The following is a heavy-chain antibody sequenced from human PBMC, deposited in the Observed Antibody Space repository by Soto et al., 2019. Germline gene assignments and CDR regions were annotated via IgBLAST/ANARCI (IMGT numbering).Heavy chain of an antibody. D-gene: IGHD3-22*01. CDR2: INHSGNS. CDR3: ARAAPRYHPNSRVPQMRPYHYYGMDV. J-gene: IGHJ6*02. Sequence: QVQLQQWGAGLLKPSETLSLTCAVYGGTFSGYFWSWIRQPPGKGLEWIGEINHSGNSSCDPSLESRLTISIDTSKNQVSLKLSSVTAADTAVYYCARAAPRYHPNSRVPQMRPYHYYGMDVWGQGTTVTVSS. CDR1: GGTFSGYF. V-gene: IGHV4-34*01.